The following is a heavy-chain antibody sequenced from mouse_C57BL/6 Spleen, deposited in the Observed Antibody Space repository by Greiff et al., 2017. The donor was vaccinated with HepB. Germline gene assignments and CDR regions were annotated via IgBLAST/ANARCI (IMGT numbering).Heavy chain of an antibody. CDR1: GYAFSSYW. D-gene: IGHD1-1*01. V-gene: IGHV1-80*01. CDR2: IYPGDGDT. CDR3: ARGGLAVVADFDD. J-gene: IGHJ2*01. Sequence: LQESGAELVKPGASVKISCKASGYAFSSYWMNWVKQRPGKGLEWIGQIYPGDGDTNYNGKFKGKATLTADKSSSTAYMQLSSLTSEDSAVYFCARGGLAVVADFDDWGQGTTLTVSS.